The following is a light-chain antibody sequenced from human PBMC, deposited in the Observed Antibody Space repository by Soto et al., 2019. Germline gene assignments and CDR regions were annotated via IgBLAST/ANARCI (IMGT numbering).Light chain of an antibody. J-gene: IGKJ1*01. CDR1: QRVSNNY. V-gene: IGKV3-20*01. CDR2: GAS. Sequence: EIVLTQSPGTLSLSPGERATLSCRASQRVSNNYLAWYQQKPGQAPRLLIYGASNRATGIPDRFSGSGSGTDFTLTISDVQPEDFALYYCHQRQSWPRTFGQGTKGDIK. CDR3: HQRQSWPRT.